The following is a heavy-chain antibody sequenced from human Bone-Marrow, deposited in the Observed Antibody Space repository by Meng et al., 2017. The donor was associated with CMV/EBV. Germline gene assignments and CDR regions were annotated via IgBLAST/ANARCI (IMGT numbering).Heavy chain of an antibody. J-gene: IGHJ4*01. CDR1: GFTFSSYC. CDR2: ISSSNSYI. Sequence: EVQLVXSXXXXXKPXGXLRLSCAASGFTFSSYCMNCVRQAPGKGLVWVSSISSSNSYIYYADSVKGRFTISRDNAKNSLYLQMNSLRAEDTAVYYCATLPQWPFVWGQGTLVTVSS. D-gene: IGHD6-19*01. CDR3: ATLPQWPFV. V-gene: IGHV3-21*01.